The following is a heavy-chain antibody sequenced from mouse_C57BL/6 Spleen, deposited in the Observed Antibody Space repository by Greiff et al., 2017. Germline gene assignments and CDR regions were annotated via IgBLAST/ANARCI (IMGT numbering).Heavy chain of an antibody. V-gene: IGHV5-17*01. CDR1: GFTFSDYG. CDR2: ISSGSSTI. D-gene: IGHD2-4*01. J-gene: IGHJ4*01. CDR3: ARRYDYDGYYAMDY. Sequence: EVQLVESGGGLVKPGGSLKLSCAASGFTFSDYGMHWVRQAPEKGLEWVAYISSGSSTIYYADTVKGRFTISRDNAKNTLFLQMTRLRSEDTAMYYCARRYDYDGYYAMDYWGQGASVTVSS.